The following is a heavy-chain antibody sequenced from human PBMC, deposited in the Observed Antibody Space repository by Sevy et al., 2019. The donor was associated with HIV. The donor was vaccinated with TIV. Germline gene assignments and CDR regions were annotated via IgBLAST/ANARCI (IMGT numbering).Heavy chain of an antibody. CDR2: TYYRSKWYN. J-gene: IGHJ6*02. CDR3: ARDGLTYGGMDV. Sequence: SQTLSLTCAISGDSVSSNSAAWNWIRQSPSRGLEWLGRTYYRSKWYNDYAVSVRSRITINPATSMSQVSLQFNSVTPEDTAIYYCARDGLTYGGMDVWGQGTTVTVSS. CDR1: GDSVSSNSAA. V-gene: IGHV6-1*01. D-gene: IGHD1-20*01.